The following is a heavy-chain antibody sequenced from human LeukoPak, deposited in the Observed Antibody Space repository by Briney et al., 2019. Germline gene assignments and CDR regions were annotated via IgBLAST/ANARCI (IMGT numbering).Heavy chain of an antibody. V-gene: IGHV4-34*01. CDR1: GGSFSGYY. Sequence: SETLSLTCAVYGGSFSGYYWSWIRQPPRKGLQWIGDINHSGSPNYNPANYNPSLKSRVTISVDTSKNQFSLKLTSVTAADTAVYYCARGIQSGTGFWSGPGRLDFWGQGALVTVSS. J-gene: IGHJ4*02. D-gene: IGHD3-3*01. CDR2: INHSGSPNYNPA. CDR3: ARGIQSGTGFWSGPGRLDF.